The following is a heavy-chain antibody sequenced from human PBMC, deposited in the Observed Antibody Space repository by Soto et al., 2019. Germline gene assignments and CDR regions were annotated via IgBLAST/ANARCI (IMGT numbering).Heavy chain of an antibody. D-gene: IGHD3-10*01. CDR1: GFTFSSYW. V-gene: IGHV3-7*01. CDR2: IKQDGSEE. J-gene: IGHJ6*02. CDR3: ASMASSGRGWDV. Sequence: EVQLVESGGGLVQPGGSLRLSCVDSGFTFSSYWMSWVRQAPVKGLEWVGNIKQDGSEENYVDSVKGRFTISRDNAKNSMDLQTNSLRAKDTAVYYCASMASSGRGWDVWGQGTTVVVSS.